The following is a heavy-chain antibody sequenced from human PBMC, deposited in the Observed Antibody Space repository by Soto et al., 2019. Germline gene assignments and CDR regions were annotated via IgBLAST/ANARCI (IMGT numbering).Heavy chain of an antibody. CDR1: GFTFSNFA. D-gene: IGHD6-6*01. CDR2: ISGGGGTT. V-gene: IGHV3-23*01. CDR3: AKAMSTPSRPRNYFDY. J-gene: IGHJ4*02. Sequence: GGSLRLSCAASGFTFSNFAMSWVRQAPGKGLEWVSVISGGGGTTYYADTVKGRFTISRDNSKNTLYLQMDSLRAEDTALYYCAKAMSTPSRPRNYFDYWGQGTLVTVSS.